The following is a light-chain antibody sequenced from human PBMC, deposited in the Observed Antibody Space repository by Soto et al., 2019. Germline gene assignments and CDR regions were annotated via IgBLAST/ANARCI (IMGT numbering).Light chain of an antibody. CDR3: CSYAGSSTWV. J-gene: IGLJ3*02. V-gene: IGLV2-23*01. Sequence: QSALTQPASVSGSPGQSITISCTGTSSDVGGYNLVSWYQQHPGKAPKLLIYEGSKRPSGVSNRFSGSKSGNTASLTISVLTAEDEADYYCCSYAGSSTWVFGGGTKLTVL. CDR2: EGS. CDR1: SSDVGGYNL.